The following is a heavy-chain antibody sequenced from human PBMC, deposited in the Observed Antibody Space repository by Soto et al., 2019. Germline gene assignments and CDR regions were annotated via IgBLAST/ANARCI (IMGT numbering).Heavy chain of an antibody. CDR2: VYRTGST. V-gene: IGHV4-4*02. D-gene: IGHD6-13*01. CDR1: GGSISTSNW. J-gene: IGHJ4*02. Sequence: TLSLTCAVSGGSISTSNWWSWVRQPPGKGLEWIGEVYRTGSTNYNPSLKSRVTISVDRSKNQFSLKLSSVTAADTAVYYCASPYSTSWLNFDYWGQGTLVPVSS. CDR3: ASPYSTSWLNFDY.